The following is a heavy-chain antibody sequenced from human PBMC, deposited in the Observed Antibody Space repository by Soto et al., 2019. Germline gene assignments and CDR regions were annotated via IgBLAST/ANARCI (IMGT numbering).Heavy chain of an antibody. CDR2: MSGTSADT. CDR1: GFMFSAYA. V-gene: IGHV3-23*01. J-gene: IGHJ4*02. D-gene: IGHD2-15*01. CDR3: AREDGGGPFDY. Sequence: VHLLESGGGLVQPGGSLRLSCAASGFMFSAYAMHWVRQAPGQGLEWVSSMSGTSADTYYADSVKGRFTVSRDSSKGTLYLQLNSLRAEDTALYFCAREDGGGPFDYWGQGTLVIVSS.